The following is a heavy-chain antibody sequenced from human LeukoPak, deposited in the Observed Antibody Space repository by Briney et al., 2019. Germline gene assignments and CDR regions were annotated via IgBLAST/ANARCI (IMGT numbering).Heavy chain of an antibody. CDR1: GFTFSSYW. Sequence: PGGSLRLSCAASGFTFSSYWMSWVRQAPGKGLEWVANMKYDGSEKDYVDSVKGRFTISRDNAKNSPYLQMNSLRAEDTAVYYCARDIAAAGLFFDYWGQGTLVTVSS. CDR3: ARDIAAAGLFFDY. V-gene: IGHV3-7*01. CDR2: MKYDGSEK. J-gene: IGHJ4*02. D-gene: IGHD6-13*01.